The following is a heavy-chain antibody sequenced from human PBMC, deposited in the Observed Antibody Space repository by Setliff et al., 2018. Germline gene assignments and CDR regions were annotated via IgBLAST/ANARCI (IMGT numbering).Heavy chain of an antibody. CDR3: LMIVLR. CDR1: GFTFRDYS. J-gene: IGHJ3*01. CDR2: IEQDGSEE. V-gene: IGHV3-7*01. D-gene: IGHD2-8*01. Sequence: PGESLKISCATSGFTFRDYSMVWVRQAPGKGLEWVAHIEQDGSEEYYVDSVKGRFTISRDNAKNTLYLQMNSLRAEDTAVYYCLMIVLRWGQGTMVTVSS.